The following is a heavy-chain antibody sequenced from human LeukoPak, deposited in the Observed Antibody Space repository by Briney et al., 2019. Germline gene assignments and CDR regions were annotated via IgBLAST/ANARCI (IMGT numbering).Heavy chain of an antibody. Sequence: ASVKVSCKASGYTFTGYYMHWVRQAPGQGLEWMGWINPNSGGTNYAQKFQGRVTMTRDTSISTAYMELSRLRSDDTAVYYCARDRDYYGSGSYTGAFDIWGQGTMVTVSS. J-gene: IGHJ3*02. CDR2: INPNSGGT. CDR3: ARDRDYYGSGSYTGAFDI. V-gene: IGHV1-2*02. D-gene: IGHD3-10*01. CDR1: GYTFTGYY.